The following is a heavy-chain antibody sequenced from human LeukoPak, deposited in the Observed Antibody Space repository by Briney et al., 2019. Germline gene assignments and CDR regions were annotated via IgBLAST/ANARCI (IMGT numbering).Heavy chain of an antibody. V-gene: IGHV4-39*07. D-gene: IGHD1-26*01. CDR3: ARVGATYDAFDI. Sequence: PSETLSLTCTVSGGSISSSSYYWGWIRQPPGKGLEWIGSIYYSGSTNYNPSLKSRVTISVDTSKNQFSLKLSSVTAADTAVYYCARVGATYDAFDIWGQGTMVTVSS. CDR1: GGSISSSSYY. CDR2: IYYSGST. J-gene: IGHJ3*02.